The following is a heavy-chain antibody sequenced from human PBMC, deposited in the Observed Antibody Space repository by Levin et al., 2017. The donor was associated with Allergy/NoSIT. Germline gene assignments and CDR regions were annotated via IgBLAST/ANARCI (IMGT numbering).Heavy chain of an antibody. J-gene: IGHJ4*02. CDR1: AFTFSNYA. Sequence: PRASVKVSCAASAFTFSNYAMSWVRQAPGEGLEWVSATSGSGDNTYYADSVKGRFTISRDNSKNTLYLQMNSLRAEDTAVYYCANLGFGSNYWGQGTLVTVSS. V-gene: IGHV3-23*01. CDR3: ANLGFGSNY. CDR2: TSGSGDNT. D-gene: IGHD5-24*01.